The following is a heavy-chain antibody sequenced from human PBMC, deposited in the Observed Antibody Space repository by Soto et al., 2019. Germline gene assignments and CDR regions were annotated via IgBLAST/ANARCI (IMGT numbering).Heavy chain of an antibody. J-gene: IGHJ5*02. CDR2: INHSGST. V-gene: IGHV4-34*01. Sequence: QVQLQQWGAGLLKPSETLSLTCAVYGGSFSGYYWSWIRQPPGKGLEWIGEINHSGSTNYNPSLTSRVTISVDTSKNQVSLKLSSVTAADTAVYYCARGRITMVRGRNWFDPWGQGTLVTVSS. CDR3: ARGRITMVRGRNWFDP. CDR1: GGSFSGYY. D-gene: IGHD3-10*01.